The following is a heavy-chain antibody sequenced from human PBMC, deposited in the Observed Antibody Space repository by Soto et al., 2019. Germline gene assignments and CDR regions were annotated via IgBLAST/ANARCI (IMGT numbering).Heavy chain of an antibody. CDR2: ISASGATT. V-gene: IGHV3-23*01. Sequence: EVQLLESGGGLVQPGGSLRLSCAASGFTFSTYAMSWVRQAPGKGLEWVSAISASGATTYYADSVKGRFTISRDNSKDMLYLQVNSLRAEDTAVYYCAKDRKSGSGWYWDSWGQGTLVTVSS. CDR1: GFTFSTYA. CDR3: AKDRKSGSGWYWDS. D-gene: IGHD6-19*01. J-gene: IGHJ4*02.